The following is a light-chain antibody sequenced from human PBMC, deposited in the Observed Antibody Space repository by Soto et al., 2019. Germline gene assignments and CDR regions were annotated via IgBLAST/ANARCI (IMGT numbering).Light chain of an antibody. CDR3: CSYTSSSSLI. CDR2: DVN. Sequence: QSALTQPASVSGSPGQSITISCTGTSSDIGGYKYVSWYQQHPGKVPKLLIFDVNNRPSGVSDLFSGSKSGNTASLTITGFQAEDEAEYYCCSYTSSSSLIFGGGTKLTVL. CDR1: SSDIGGYKY. V-gene: IGLV2-14*03. J-gene: IGLJ2*01.